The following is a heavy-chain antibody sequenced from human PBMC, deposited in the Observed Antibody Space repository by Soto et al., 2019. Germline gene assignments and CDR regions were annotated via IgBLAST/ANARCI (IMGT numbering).Heavy chain of an antibody. V-gene: IGHV4-31*03. CDR2: IYYSGST. CDR1: GGSISSGSYY. D-gene: IGHD5-18*01. J-gene: IGHJ6*02. CDR3: ARREGGYSYGYRPTYYYYGVDV. Sequence: QVQLQESGPGLVKPSQTLSLTCTVSGGSISSGSYYWSWIRQHPGKGLEWIGYIYYSGSTYYNPSLKSRVTISVDTSKNQFSLKLSSVTAADTAVYYRARREGGYSYGYRPTYYYYGVDVSGQGTTVTVSS.